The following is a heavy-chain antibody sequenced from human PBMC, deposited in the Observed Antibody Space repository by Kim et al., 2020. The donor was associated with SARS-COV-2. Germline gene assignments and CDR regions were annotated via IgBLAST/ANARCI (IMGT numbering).Heavy chain of an antibody. CDR1: GFTFSSYA. CDR3: ARVAVAGTLYYFDY. Sequence: GGSLRLSCAASGFTFSSYAMHWVRQAPGKGLEWVAVISYDGSNKYYADSVKGRFTISRDNSKNTLYLQMNSLRAEDTAVYYCARVAVAGTLYYFDYWGQGTLVSVSS. J-gene: IGHJ4*02. CDR2: ISYDGSNK. D-gene: IGHD6-19*01. V-gene: IGHV3-30*04.